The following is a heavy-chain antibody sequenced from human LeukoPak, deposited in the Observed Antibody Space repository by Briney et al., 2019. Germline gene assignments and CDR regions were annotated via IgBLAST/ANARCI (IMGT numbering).Heavy chain of an antibody. V-gene: IGHV4-34*01. D-gene: IGHD6-19*01. Sequence: SETLSLTCAVYGGSFSGYYWSWIRQPPGKGLEWIGVINHSGSTNYNPSLKSRVTISVDTSKNQFSLKLSSVTAADTAVYYCARRRGAGYSSGWTIGSNNWFDPWGQGTLVTVSS. CDR1: GGSFSGYY. J-gene: IGHJ5*02. CDR3: ARRRGAGYSSGWTIGSNNWFDP. CDR2: INHSGST.